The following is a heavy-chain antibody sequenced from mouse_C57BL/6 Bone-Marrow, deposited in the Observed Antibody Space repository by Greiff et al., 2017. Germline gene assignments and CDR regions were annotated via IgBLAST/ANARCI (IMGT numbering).Heavy chain of an antibody. Sequence: QVQLQQSGSELRSPGSSVKLSCKDFDSEVFPIAYMSWVRQKPEHGFEWIGGILPSIGRTIYGEKFEDKATLDADTLSNTAYLELNSLTSEDSAIYYCARQGDGYLWYFDVWGTGTTVTVSS. V-gene: IGHV15-2*01. CDR3: ARQGDGYLWYFDV. D-gene: IGHD2-3*01. CDR1: DSEVFPIAY. CDR2: ILPSIGRT. J-gene: IGHJ1*03.